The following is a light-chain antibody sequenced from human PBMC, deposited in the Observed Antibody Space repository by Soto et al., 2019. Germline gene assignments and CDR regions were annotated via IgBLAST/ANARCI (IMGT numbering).Light chain of an antibody. CDR1: QSVSSSY. CDR2: GAS. J-gene: IGKJ1*01. CDR3: QLYASSFRT. Sequence: EIVLTQSPGTLSLSPGERATLSCRASQSVSSSYLAWYQQKPGQAPRLLIYGASTRATGIPDGFSGSGSGTDFTLTISRLEPEDFAVFYCQLYASSFRTFGQGTKVEIK. V-gene: IGKV3-20*01.